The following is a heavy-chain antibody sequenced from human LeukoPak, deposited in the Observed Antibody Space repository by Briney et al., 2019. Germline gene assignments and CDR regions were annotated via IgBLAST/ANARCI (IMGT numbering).Heavy chain of an antibody. Sequence: AGGSLRLSCAASGFTFSSYWIHWVRHVPGKGLVWVSRIHGDGRTTTYADSVKGRFTISRDNAKNTLYLRMNSLRAEDTAVYYCARDNGENYHTAFDYWGQGTLVTVSS. V-gene: IGHV3-74*01. D-gene: IGHD2-8*01. CDR2: IHGDGRTT. CDR1: GFTFSSYW. CDR3: ARDNGENYHTAFDY. J-gene: IGHJ4*02.